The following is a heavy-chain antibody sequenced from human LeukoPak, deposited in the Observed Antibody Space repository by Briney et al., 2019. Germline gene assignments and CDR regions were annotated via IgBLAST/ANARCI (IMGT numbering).Heavy chain of an antibody. J-gene: IGHJ6*02. Sequence: SQTLSLTCAISGDSVASNSAAWNWIRQSPSRGLEWLGRTYYRSKWYNDYAVSVKSRITINPDTSKNQFSLQLNSVTPEDTAVYYCARGRGAGDYYYYGMDVWGQGTTVTVSS. CDR2: TYYRSKWYN. D-gene: IGHD7-27*01. V-gene: IGHV6-1*01. CDR3: ARGRGAGDYYYYGMDV. CDR1: GDSVASNSAA.